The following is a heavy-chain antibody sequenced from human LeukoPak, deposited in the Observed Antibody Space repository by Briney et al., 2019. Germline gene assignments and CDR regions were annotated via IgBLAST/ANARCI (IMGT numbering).Heavy chain of an antibody. V-gene: IGHV4-39*01. D-gene: IGHD3-22*01. CDR2: IYYSGST. CDR1: GGSISSSSYY. Sequence: SETLSLTCTVSGGSISSSSYYWGWIRRPPGKGLEWIGSIYYSGSTYYNPSLKSRVTISVDTSKNQFYLKLSSVTAADTAVYYCARAYDSSGYPHYYYGMDVWGQGTTVTVSS. J-gene: IGHJ6*02. CDR3: ARAYDSSGYPHYYYGMDV.